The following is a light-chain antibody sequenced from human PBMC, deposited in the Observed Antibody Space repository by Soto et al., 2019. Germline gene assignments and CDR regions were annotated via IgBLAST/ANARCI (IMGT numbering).Light chain of an antibody. CDR3: QQYYSPWT. Sequence: DIVMTQSPDSLAVSLGERATINCKSSQSVLYSSNNKNYLAWYQQKSGQPPKLLIYWASTRESGVPDRFSGSGSGTDFTLTISSLQAEDVAVYCCQQYYSPWTFGQGTKVEIK. V-gene: IGKV4-1*01. CDR1: QSVLYSSNNKNY. CDR2: WAS. J-gene: IGKJ1*01.